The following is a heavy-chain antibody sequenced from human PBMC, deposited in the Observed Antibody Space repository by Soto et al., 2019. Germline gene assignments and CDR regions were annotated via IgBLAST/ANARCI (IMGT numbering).Heavy chain of an antibody. CDR1: ARSISSISYY. Sequence: SETLSLTCTVSARSISSISYYWGWTRQPPGKGRDWIRSIDYSRSTYNNPTLKSRVTISVETSKNQFSLKLSSVTAADTAVYYCVRHVYDFGCGYFHRYYYYYGMDVWGQGTTVTVSS. D-gene: IGHD3-3*01. CDR3: VRHVYDFGCGYFHRYYYYYGMDV. V-gene: IGHV4-39*01. J-gene: IGHJ6*02. CDR2: IDYSRST.